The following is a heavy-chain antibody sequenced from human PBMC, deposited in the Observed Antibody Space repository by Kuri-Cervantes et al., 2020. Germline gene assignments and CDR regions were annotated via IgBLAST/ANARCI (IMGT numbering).Heavy chain of an antibody. CDR3: ARSDSSSWDRDFYFDY. CDR2: IGTAGDT. Sequence: GGSLRLSCAASGFTFSSYDMHWVRQATGKGLEWVSAIGTAGDTYYPGSVKGRFTISRDNAKNTLYLQMNSLRAEDTAVYYCARSDSSSWDRDFYFDYWGQGTLVTVSS. CDR1: GFTFSSYD. V-gene: IGHV3-13*01. D-gene: IGHD6-13*01. J-gene: IGHJ4*02.